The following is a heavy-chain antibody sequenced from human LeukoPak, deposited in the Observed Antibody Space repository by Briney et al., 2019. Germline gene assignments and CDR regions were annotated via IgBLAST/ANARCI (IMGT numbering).Heavy chain of an antibody. CDR2: IYHSGST. J-gene: IGHJ4*02. D-gene: IGHD2-2*01. Sequence: PSETLSLTCAVSGYPISSGYYWGWIRQPPGKGLEWIGSIYHSGSTYYNPSLKSRVTISVDTSKNQFSLKLSSVTAADTAVYYCARPSLGLPAAFFDYWGQGTLVTVS. CDR1: GYPISSGYY. CDR3: ARPSLGLPAAFFDY. V-gene: IGHV4-38-2*01.